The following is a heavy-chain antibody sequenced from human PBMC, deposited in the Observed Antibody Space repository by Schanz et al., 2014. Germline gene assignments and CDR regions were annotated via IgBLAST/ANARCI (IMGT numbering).Heavy chain of an antibody. Sequence: QVQLQESGPRLVKPWGTLSLTCAVSGDSITSANWWNWVRQSPGKGLEWIGEIHHGGNTNYNPSLKSRVTISLDTSKNQFSLKVNSVTAADTAAYYCAREYSSFDYWGQGTLVTVSS. V-gene: IGHV4-4*02. D-gene: IGHD6-19*01. CDR3: AREYSSFDY. CDR1: GDSITSANW. J-gene: IGHJ4*02. CDR2: IHHGGNT.